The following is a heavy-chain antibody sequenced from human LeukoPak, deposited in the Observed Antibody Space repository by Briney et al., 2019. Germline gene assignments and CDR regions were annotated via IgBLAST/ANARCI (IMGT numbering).Heavy chain of an antibody. D-gene: IGHD2-21*01. Sequence: PGGSLRLSCAASGFTFSSYAMSWVRQAPGKGLEWVSAISGSGGSTYYADSVKGRFTISRDSSKNTLYLQMNSLRAEDTAVYYCAKVRGGDGYYYYMDVWGKGTTVTVS. J-gene: IGHJ6*03. CDR2: ISGSGGST. V-gene: IGHV3-23*01. CDR1: GFTFSSYA. CDR3: AKVRGGDGYYYYMDV.